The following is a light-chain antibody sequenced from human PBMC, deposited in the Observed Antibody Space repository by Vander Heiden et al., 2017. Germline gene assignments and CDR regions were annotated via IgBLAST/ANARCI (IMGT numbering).Light chain of an antibody. CDR1: QGISSA. Sequence: IQLTQSPSSLSASVGDRVTITCRASQGISSALAWYQQKPRKAPKLLIYDASSLQSGVPSRFSGSGSGTDFTLTISSLQPEDFATYYCQQFNTYPFTFGQGTKLEIK. V-gene: IGKV1-13*02. CDR2: DAS. CDR3: QQFNTYPFT. J-gene: IGKJ2*01.